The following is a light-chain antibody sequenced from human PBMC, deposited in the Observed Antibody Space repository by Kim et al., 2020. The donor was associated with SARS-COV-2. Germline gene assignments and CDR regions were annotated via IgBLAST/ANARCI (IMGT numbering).Light chain of an antibody. CDR1: SGDVGGYNS. CDR3: SSYTSSTTRV. V-gene: IGLV2-14*03. J-gene: IGLJ1*01. Sequence: QSALTQPASVSGSPGQSITISCTGTSGDVGGYNSVSWYQQHPGKAPKLMIYDVTNRPSGVSNRFSGSKSGNTASLTISGLQAEDEADYYCSSYTSSTTRVFGTGTKVTVL. CDR2: DVT.